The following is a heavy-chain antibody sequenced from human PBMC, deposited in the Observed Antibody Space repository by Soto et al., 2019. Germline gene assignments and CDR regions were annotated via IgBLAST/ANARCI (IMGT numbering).Heavy chain of an antibody. CDR3: ASIVATISDYGMDV. CDR2: IYPGDSDT. V-gene: IGHV5-51*01. Sequence: PGESLKISCKGSGYSFTNYWIGWVRQMPGKGLEWMGVIYPGDSDTRYSPSFQGQVTISADKSISTAYLQWSRLRSDDTAVYYCASIVATISDYGMDVWGQGTTATVSS. CDR1: GYSFTNYW. J-gene: IGHJ6*02. D-gene: IGHD5-12*01.